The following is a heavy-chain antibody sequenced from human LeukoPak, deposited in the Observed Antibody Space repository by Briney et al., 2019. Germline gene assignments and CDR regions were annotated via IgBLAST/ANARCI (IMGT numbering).Heavy chain of an antibody. CDR3: ARDPDPPYYHDSSGYYSN. D-gene: IGHD3-22*01. Sequence: GASVKVSCKASGYTFTGYYMHWVRQAPGQGLEWMGWINPNSGGTNYAQKFQGRVTMTRDTSISTAYMELSRLRSDDTAVYYCARDPDPPYYHDSSGYYSNWGQGTLVTVSS. CDR1: GYTFTGYY. V-gene: IGHV1-2*02. CDR2: INPNSGGT. J-gene: IGHJ4*02.